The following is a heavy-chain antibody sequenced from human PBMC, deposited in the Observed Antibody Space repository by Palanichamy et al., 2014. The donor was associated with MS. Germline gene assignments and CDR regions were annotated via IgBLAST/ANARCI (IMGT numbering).Heavy chain of an antibody. D-gene: IGHD5-12*01. CDR3: ARGGLSGYDF. J-gene: IGHJ1*01. CDR2: FYTSGSS. Sequence: QVQLQESGPGLAKSSEPLSLSCTVSGGSFSSYYWSWIRQPAGKGLEWIGRFYTSGSSNYNPSLKSRVTMSVDTSKNQVSLMLNSVTAADTAVYYCARGGLSGYDFWGQGILVTVSS. V-gene: IGHV4-4*07. CDR1: GGSFSSYY.